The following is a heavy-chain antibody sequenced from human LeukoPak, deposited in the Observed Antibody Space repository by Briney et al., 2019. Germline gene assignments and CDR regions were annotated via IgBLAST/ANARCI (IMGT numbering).Heavy chain of an antibody. CDR1: GGSFSGYY. CDR2: INHSGST. Sequence: SETLSLTCAVYGGSFSGYYWSWIRQSPGKGLEWIGEINHSGSTNYNPSLKSRVTISVDTSKNQFSLKLNSVTAADTAVYYCARSGLRITIFGVVGNWFDPWGQGTLVTVSS. J-gene: IGHJ5*02. CDR3: ARSGLRITIFGVVGNWFDP. V-gene: IGHV4-34*01. D-gene: IGHD3-3*01.